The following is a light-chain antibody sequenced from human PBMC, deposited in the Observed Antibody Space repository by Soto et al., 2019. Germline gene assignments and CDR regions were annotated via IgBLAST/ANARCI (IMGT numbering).Light chain of an antibody. CDR1: QSISSW. CDR3: QQYKSYPYT. V-gene: IGKV1-5*01. CDR2: DAS. Sequence: DFQMTQSPSSLSASVGDRVTIASRASQSISSWLAWYQQKPGKAPKLLIYDASSLESGVPSRFSGSGSGTEFTLTISSLQPDDFATYYCQQYKSYPYTFGQGTKVDIK. J-gene: IGKJ2*01.